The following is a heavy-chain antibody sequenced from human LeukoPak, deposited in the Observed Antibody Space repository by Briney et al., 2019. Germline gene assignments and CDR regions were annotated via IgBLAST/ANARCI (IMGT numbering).Heavy chain of an antibody. Sequence: PGGSLRLSCVASGFTFSSYGMHWVRQAPGKGLDWVALISSDGSSKYYADSVKGRFTISRDNSKNTLYLQMNSLRAEDTAVYYCSRSRPKFKDFDYWGQGTLVTVSS. CDR1: GFTFSSYG. CDR3: SRSRPKFKDFDY. V-gene: IGHV3-30*03. CDR2: ISSDGSSK. J-gene: IGHJ4*02.